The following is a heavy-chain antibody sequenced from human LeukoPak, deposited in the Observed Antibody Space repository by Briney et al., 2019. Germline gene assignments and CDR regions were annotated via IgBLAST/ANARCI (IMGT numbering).Heavy chain of an antibody. Sequence: GGSLSLSCAASGFSFTTYWMSWVRQAPGKGLEWVANINQDATEKHYVDSVKGRFTISRDNAKNSLYLQMTSLRVEDTAVYYCARLAKYFYGSETFYFFEHWGQGTPVTASS. D-gene: IGHD3-10*01. J-gene: IGHJ4*02. CDR2: INQDATEK. CDR1: GFSFTTYW. V-gene: IGHV3-7*01. CDR3: ARLAKYFYGSETFYFFEH.